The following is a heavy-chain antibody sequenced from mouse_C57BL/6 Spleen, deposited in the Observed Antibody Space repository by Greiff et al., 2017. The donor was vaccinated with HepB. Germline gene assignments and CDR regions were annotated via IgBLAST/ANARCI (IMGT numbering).Heavy chain of an antibody. D-gene: IGHD1-1*01. Sequence: VQLQQSGASVKISCKASGYAFSSYWMNWVKQRPGKGLEWIGQIYPGDGDTNYNGKFKGKATLTADKSSSTAYMQLSSLTSEDSAVYFCARGIITTVVAPDWGQGTLVTVSA. CDR3: ARGIITTVVAPD. V-gene: IGHV1-80*01. CDR2: IYPGDGDT. J-gene: IGHJ3*01. CDR1: GYAFSSYW.